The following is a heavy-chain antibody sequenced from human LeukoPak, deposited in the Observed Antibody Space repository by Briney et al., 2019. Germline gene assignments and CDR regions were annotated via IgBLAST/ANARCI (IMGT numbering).Heavy chain of an antibody. V-gene: IGHV4-34*01. J-gene: IGHJ4*02. CDR3: ARGRHPAYSYGYVY. CDR2: INHSGST. D-gene: IGHD5-18*01. Sequence: PGGSLRLSCAASGFTFSSYAMSWVRQAPGKGLEWIGEINHSGSTNYNPSLKSRVTISVDTSKNQFSLKLSSVTAADTAVYYCARGRHPAYSYGYVYWGQGTLVTVSS. CDR1: GFTFSSYA.